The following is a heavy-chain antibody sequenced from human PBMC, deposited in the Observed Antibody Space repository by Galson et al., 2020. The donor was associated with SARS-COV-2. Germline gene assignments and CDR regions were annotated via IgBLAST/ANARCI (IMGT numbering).Heavy chain of an antibody. Sequence: SVKVSCRASEGTFHNYGIPWVRQAPGQGLDWMGGFIPAFRTSTYAQTFQGRASITADELTTTDYMELSSLTSDDTAVYYCARVRYYDSSGYYRWFDPWGQGTLVTVSS. J-gene: IGHJ5*02. CDR1: EGTFHNYG. CDR2: FIPAFRTS. CDR3: ARVRYYDSSGYYRWFDP. V-gene: IGHV1-69*13. D-gene: IGHD3-22*01.